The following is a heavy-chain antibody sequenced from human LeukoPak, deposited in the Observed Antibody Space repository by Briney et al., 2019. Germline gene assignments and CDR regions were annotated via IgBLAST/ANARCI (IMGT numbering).Heavy chain of an antibody. CDR2: IYYSGST. J-gene: IGHJ4*02. CDR3: ARQKRRYSSGWKD. V-gene: IGHV4-59*08. D-gene: IGHD6-19*01. Sequence: SETLSLTCTVSGRSISSYYWSWIRQPPGKGLEWIGYIYYSGSTNYNPSLKSRVTISVDTSKNQFSLKLSSVTAADTAVYYCARQKRRYSSGWKDWGQGTLVTVSS. CDR1: GRSISSYY.